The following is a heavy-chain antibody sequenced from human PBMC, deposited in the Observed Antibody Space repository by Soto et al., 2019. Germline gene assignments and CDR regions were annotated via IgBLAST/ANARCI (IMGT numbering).Heavy chain of an antibody. CDR3: ARQYCSGTSCYWYFDF. CDR1: GYQFTGSY. J-gene: IGHJ4*02. V-gene: IGHV1-2*02. CDR2: INPDTGST. Sequence: QVRLVQSGADVQRPGASMNISCQGSGYQFTGSYLHWVRRAPGHGLQWMGMINPDTGSTTYAETFQERVTMTTDKSAGTVFLGLGRLTSDDTATYYCARQYCSGTSCYWYFDFWGQGTFVSVSS. D-gene: IGHD2-2*01.